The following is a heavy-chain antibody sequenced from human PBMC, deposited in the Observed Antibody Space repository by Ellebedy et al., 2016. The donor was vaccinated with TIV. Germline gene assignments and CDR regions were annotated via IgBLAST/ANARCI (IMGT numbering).Heavy chain of an antibody. Sequence: SGPTLVKPTETLTLTCTFSGFSLTTSGVGVGWIRQPLGKALECLALIYWNDDTHYSPSLKSRLTITKDTSKNQVVLTMTNMDPLDTATYYCAYRASCAYHLDHWGQGTLVTVSS. CDR2: IYWNDDT. CDR3: AYRASCAYHLDH. D-gene: IGHD2-21*01. J-gene: IGHJ4*02. CDR1: GFSLTTSGVG. V-gene: IGHV2-5*01.